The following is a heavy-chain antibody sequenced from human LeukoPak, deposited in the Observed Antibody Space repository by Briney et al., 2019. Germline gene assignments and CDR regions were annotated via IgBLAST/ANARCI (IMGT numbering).Heavy chain of an antibody. J-gene: IGHJ4*02. V-gene: IGHV3-30*04. Sequence: HSGGSLRLSCAASGFTFSSYAMHWVRQAPGKGLEWVAVISDDGRNKYYADSVKGRFTISRDNSKNTLYLQMISLRPEDTAVFYCARSEASLWGQGTLVTVSS. CDR2: ISDDGRNK. CDR1: GFTFSSYA. CDR3: ARSEASL.